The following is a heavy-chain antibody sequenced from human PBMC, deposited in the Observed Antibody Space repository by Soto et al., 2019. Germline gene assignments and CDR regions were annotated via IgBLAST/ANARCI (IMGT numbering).Heavy chain of an antibody. Sequence: QVQLVQSGAEVKKPGASVKVSCKASGYSFTSFPIHWVRQAPGQGLECMGWINAANGYTRYSQKFQGRVTITRDTSAATADMDLSSLTSEDTAVYDCARGGGLDDWGQGTLIAVSS. V-gene: IGHV1-3*01. D-gene: IGHD3-10*01. J-gene: IGHJ4*02. CDR1: GYSFTSFP. CDR2: INAANGYT. CDR3: ARGGGLDD.